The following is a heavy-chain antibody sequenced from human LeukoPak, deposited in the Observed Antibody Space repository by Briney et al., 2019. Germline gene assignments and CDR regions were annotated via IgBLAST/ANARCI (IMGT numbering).Heavy chain of an antibody. V-gene: IGHV4-30-2*01. CDR2: IYHSGST. Sequence: SQTLSLTCAVSGGSISSGGYSWSCIRQPPGKGLEWIGYIYHSGSTYYNPSLKSRVTISVDRSKNQFSLKLSSVTAADTAVYYCARGYYGSGSSHPFDIWGQGTMVTVSS. CDR3: ARGYYGSGSSHPFDI. J-gene: IGHJ3*02. CDR1: GGSISSGGYS. D-gene: IGHD3-10*01.